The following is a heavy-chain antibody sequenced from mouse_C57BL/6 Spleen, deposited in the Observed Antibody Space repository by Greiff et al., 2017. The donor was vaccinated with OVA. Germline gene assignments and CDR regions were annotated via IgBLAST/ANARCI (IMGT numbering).Heavy chain of an antibody. V-gene: IGHV3-6*01. CDR3: ASGTGTRYFDV. Sequence: EVKLVESGPGLVKPSQSLSLTCSVTGYSITSGYYWNWIRQFPGNKLEWMGYISYDGSNNYNPSLKNRISITRDTSKNQFFLKLNSVTTEDTATYYCASGTGTRYFDVWGTGTTVTVSS. CDR1: GYSITSGYY. J-gene: IGHJ1*03. D-gene: IGHD4-1*01. CDR2: ISYDGSN.